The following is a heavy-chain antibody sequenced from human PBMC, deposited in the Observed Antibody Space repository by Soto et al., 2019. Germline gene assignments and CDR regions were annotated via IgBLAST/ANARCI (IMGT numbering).Heavy chain of an antibody. J-gene: IGHJ4*02. V-gene: IGHV1-69*12. CDR2: IIPIFGTA. Sequence: QVQLVQSGAEVKKPGSSVKVSCKASGGTFSSYAISWVRQAPGQGLEWMGGIIPIFGTANYAQKFQGRVTXXAXEXXSTAYMELSSLRSEDTAVYYCARGRRVTTVPGFDYWGQGTLVTVSS. CDR3: ARGRRVTTVPGFDY. CDR1: GGTFSSYA. D-gene: IGHD4-4*01.